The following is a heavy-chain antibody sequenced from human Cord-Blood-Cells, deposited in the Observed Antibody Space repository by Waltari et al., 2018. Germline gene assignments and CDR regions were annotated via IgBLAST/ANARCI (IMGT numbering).Heavy chain of an antibody. CDR2: ISYDGSNK. CDR1: GFTFSSYG. V-gene: IGHV3-30*18. Sequence: QVQLVESGGGVVQPGRSLRLSCAASGFTFSSYGMPWVRQAPGKGLEWVAVISYDGSNKYYADSVKGRFTISRDNSKNTLYLQMNSLRAEDTAVYYCAKDRGSQGGFLDYWGQGTLVTVSS. J-gene: IGHJ4*02. D-gene: IGHD2-15*01. CDR3: AKDRGSQGGFLDY.